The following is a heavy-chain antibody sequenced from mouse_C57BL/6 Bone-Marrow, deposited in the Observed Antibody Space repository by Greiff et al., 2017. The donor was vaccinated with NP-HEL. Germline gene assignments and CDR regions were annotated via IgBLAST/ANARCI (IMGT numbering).Heavy chain of an antibody. D-gene: IGHD1-3*01. CDR1: GFTFKNSY. CDR2: IDPATGNT. Sequence: EVKLLESVAELVRPGASVKLSCTASGFTFKNSYMHWVKQRPEQGLEWIGRIDPATGNTKYAPKFQGKATITADTSSNPAYLQLSSLTSEDTAIYYCARGAPYYDAMDYWGQGTSVTVSS. J-gene: IGHJ4*01. V-gene: IGHV14-3*01. CDR3: ARGAPYYDAMDY.